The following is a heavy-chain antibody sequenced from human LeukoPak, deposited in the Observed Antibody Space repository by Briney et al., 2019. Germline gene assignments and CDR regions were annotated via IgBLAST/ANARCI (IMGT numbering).Heavy chain of an antibody. Sequence: SETLPLTCTVSGGSISSYYWSWIRQPPGKGLEWTGYIYTSGSTNYNPSLKSRVTISVDTSKNQFSLKLSSVTAADTAVYYCAGGVWEIDYWGQGTLVTVSS. CDR1: GGSISSYY. CDR2: IYTSGST. V-gene: IGHV4-4*09. CDR3: AGGVWEIDY. J-gene: IGHJ4*02. D-gene: IGHD3-16*01.